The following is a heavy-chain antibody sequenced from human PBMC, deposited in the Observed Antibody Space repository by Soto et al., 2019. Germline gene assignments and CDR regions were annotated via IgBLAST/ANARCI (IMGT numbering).Heavy chain of an antibody. J-gene: IGHJ4*02. CDR3: ARAWYTSGWFLDY. D-gene: IGHD6-19*01. CDR2: IKQNGRER. CDR1: GFTFSNYW. V-gene: IGHV3-7*04. Sequence: EVQLVESGGGLVQPGGSLRLSCAASGFTFSNYWMTWVRQAPGKGLEWVANIKQNGRERYSADSVKSRFTISRDNAKSSLYLQMNSLRAEDTAVYDCARAWYTSGWFLDYLGQGALVTVSS.